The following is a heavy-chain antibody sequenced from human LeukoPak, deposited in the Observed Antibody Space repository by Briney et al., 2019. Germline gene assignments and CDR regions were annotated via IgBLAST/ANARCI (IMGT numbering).Heavy chain of an antibody. CDR2: IYYSGST. Sequence: SETLSLTCTVSGGSISSSSYYWGWIRQPPGKGLEWIGSIYYSGSTYYNPSLKSRVTISVDTSKNQFSLKLSSVTAADTAVYYCARAYYDFWSGPAGRNYYMDVWGKGTTVTVSS. CDR3: ARAYYDFWSGPAGRNYYMDV. CDR1: GGSISSSSYY. D-gene: IGHD3-3*01. J-gene: IGHJ6*03. V-gene: IGHV4-39*01.